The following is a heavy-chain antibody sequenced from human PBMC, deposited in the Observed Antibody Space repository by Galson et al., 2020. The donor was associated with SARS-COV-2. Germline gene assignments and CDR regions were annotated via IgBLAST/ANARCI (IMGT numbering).Heavy chain of an antibody. CDR3: ARDRFIGPPASGAGVFDN. D-gene: IGHD7-27*01. CDR1: GFTFSSNL. J-gene: IGHJ4*02. CDR2: IRQDGSAS. Sequence: TGGSLRLSCEGSGFTFSSNLMTWVRQAPGTGLEWVANIRQDGSASSYVDSVKGRFTISRDNAKNSLYLHMNSVTAEATAVYYGARDRFIGPPASGAGVFDNGGQGTLVTVSS. V-gene: IGHV3-7*01.